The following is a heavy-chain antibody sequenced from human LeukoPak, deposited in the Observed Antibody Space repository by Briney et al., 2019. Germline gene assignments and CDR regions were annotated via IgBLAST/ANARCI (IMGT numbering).Heavy chain of an antibody. Sequence: SETLSLTCTVSGGSISSYYWSWLRQPPGKGLEWIGYIYYSGSTNYNPSLKSRVTISVDTSKNQFSLKLSSVTAADTAVYYCARGLKEYYDILTGNQNHGMDVWGQGTTVTVSS. D-gene: IGHD3-9*01. J-gene: IGHJ6*02. CDR3: ARGLKEYYDILTGNQNHGMDV. CDR2: IYYSGST. V-gene: IGHV4-59*01. CDR1: GGSISSYY.